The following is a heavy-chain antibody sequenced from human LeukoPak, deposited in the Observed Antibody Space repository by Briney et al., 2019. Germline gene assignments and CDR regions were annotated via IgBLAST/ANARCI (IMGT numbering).Heavy chain of an antibody. CDR1: GGSFSDYY. CDR3: ARDQVVMITFGGVIEQRYYGMDV. Sequence: SETLSLTCAVYGGSFSDYYWSWIRQPPGKGLEWIGEINHSGSTNYNPSLKSRVTISVDTSKNQFSLKLSSVTAADTAVYYCARDQVVMITFGGVIEQRYYGMDVWGQGTTVTVSS. V-gene: IGHV4-34*01. D-gene: IGHD3-16*02. J-gene: IGHJ6*02. CDR2: INHSGST.